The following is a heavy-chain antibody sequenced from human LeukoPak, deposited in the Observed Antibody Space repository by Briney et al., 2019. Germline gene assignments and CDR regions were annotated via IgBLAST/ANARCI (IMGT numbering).Heavy chain of an antibody. V-gene: IGHV1-8*02. CDR3: ARLPKYSRPLDY. Sequence: ASVKVSCKASGYTFSSYDINWVRQATGQGLEWMGWRNPNSGNTAYAQKFQGRITMSRDTSISTAYMELSSLSSEDTAVYYCARLPKYSRPLDYWGQGTLVTVSS. J-gene: IGHJ4*02. CDR2: RNPNSGNT. D-gene: IGHD6-6*01. CDR1: GYTFSSYD.